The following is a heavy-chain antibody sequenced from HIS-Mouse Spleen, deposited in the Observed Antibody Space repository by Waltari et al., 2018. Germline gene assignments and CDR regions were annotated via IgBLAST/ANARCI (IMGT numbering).Heavy chain of an antibody. V-gene: IGHV4-4*07. J-gene: IGHJ3*02. CDR2: IYTSGST. CDR1: GGSISSYY. Sequence: QVQLQESGPGLVKPSETLSLTCPVSGGSISSYYWRWLRQPPRTGLEWIGRIYTSGSTNYNPSLKSRVTMSVDTSKNQFSLKLSSVTAADTAVYYCARDFHDFWSGYYGGDKKHDAFDIWGQGTMVTVSS. D-gene: IGHD3-3*01. CDR3: ARDFHDFWSGYYGGDKKHDAFDI.